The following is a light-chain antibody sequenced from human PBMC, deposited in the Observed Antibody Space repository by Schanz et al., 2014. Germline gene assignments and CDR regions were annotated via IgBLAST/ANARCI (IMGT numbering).Light chain of an antibody. CDR2: GVS. Sequence: EIVLTQSPGTLSLSPGERATLSCRASQSVSSSYLAWYQQKPGQPPRLLIYGVSSRATGIPDRFSGSGSGTDFTLTISRLEPEDFAVYYCQQYGSSQWTFGQGTKVEIK. J-gene: IGKJ1*01. CDR1: QSVSSSY. CDR3: QQYGSSQWT. V-gene: IGKV3-20*01.